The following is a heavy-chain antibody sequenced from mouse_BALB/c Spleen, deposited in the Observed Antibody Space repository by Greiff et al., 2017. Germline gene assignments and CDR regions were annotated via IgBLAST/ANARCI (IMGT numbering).Heavy chain of an antibody. Sequence: EVQLQESGPSLVKPSQTLSLTCSVTGDSITSGYWNWIRKFPGNKLEYMGYISYSGSTYYNPSLKSRISITRDTSKNQYYLQLNSVTTEDTATYYCARSYGNGGYYYAMDYWGQGTSVTVSS. V-gene: IGHV3-8*02. CDR2: ISYSGST. J-gene: IGHJ4*01. CDR3: ARSYGNGGYYYAMDY. D-gene: IGHD2-1*01. CDR1: GDSITSGY.